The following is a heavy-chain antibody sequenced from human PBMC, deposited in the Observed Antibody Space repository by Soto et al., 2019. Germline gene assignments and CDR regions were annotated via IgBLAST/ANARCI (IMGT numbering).Heavy chain of an antibody. V-gene: IGHV4-34*01. CDR1: GGSFSGYY. J-gene: IGHJ4*02. D-gene: IGHD1-26*01. Sequence: QVQLQQWGAGLLQPSETLSLTCAVYGGSFSGYYWSWIRQPPGKGLEWIGEINHSGSTNYNPSLKSRVTISVDTSKNQFSLELSSVTAADTAVYYCARVRWDQPWVFDYWGQGTLVTVSS. CDR3: ARVRWDQPWVFDY. CDR2: INHSGST.